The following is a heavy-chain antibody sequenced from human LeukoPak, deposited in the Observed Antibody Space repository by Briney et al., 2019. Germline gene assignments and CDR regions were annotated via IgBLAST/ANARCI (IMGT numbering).Heavy chain of an antibody. J-gene: IGHJ2*01. CDR1: GGSITSTNW. Sequence: SGTLSLTCGVSGGSITSTNWWSWVRQPPGQGLEWIGEISLSGLTNYNPSLKSRVTMALDKSKNHLSLNLTSVTAADTAVYYCARDHLLSVRGYSCARGFWYFDLWGRGTLVTVSS. D-gene: IGHD5-18*01. CDR2: ISLSGLT. V-gene: IGHV4-4*02. CDR3: ARDHLLSVRGYSCARGFWYFDL.